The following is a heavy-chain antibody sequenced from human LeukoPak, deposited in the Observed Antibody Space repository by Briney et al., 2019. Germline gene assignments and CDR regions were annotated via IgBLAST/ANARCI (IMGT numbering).Heavy chain of an antibody. Sequence: PSETLSLTCTVSGGPISTYYWSWIRQPPGKGLEWIGYIYHSGSTNYNPSLKSRVTISVDTSQNQFYLKLSSVTAADTAVYYCARDGYSGSDALWGQGTLVTVSS. J-gene: IGHJ4*02. CDR2: IYHSGST. V-gene: IGHV4-59*01. CDR1: GGPISTYY. CDR3: ARDGYSGSDAL. D-gene: IGHD5-12*01.